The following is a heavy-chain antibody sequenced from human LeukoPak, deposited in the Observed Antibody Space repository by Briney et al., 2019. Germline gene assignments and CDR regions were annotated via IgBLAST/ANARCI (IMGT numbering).Heavy chain of an antibody. CDR1: GGSFSGYY. J-gene: IGHJ3*02. D-gene: IGHD4-23*01. Sequence: SETLSLTCAVYGGSFSGYYWSWIRQPPGKGLEWIGEINHSGSTNYNPSLKSRVTISVDTSKYQFSLKLSSVTAADTAVYYCARENARWSDAFDIWGQGTMVTVSS. V-gene: IGHV4-34*01. CDR3: ARENARWSDAFDI. CDR2: INHSGST.